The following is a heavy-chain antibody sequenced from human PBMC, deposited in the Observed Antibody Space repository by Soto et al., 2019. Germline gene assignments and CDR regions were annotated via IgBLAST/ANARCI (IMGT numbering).Heavy chain of an antibody. CDR3: ARDRELLTNHYYYGMDV. CDR2: IGGSGSTR. D-gene: IGHD1-26*01. J-gene: IGHJ6*02. Sequence: QVQVVESGGGLVKPGGSLRLSCAASGFTFSDYYMSWIRQAPGKGLEWVSYIGGSGSTRYYADSVKGRFTISRDNAKNSLYRKMNSLRAEDTAVYYCARDRELLTNHYYYGMDVWGQGTTVTVSS. V-gene: IGHV3-11*01. CDR1: GFTFSDYY.